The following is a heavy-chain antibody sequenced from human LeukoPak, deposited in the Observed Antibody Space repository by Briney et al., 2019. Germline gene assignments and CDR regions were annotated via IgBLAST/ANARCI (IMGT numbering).Heavy chain of an antibody. CDR3: ARDKPHFDY. Sequence: PGRSLRLSCAASGITFSNFAMRWVRQAPGKGLEWVAVISYDGSNKYYADSVKGRFTISRDNSKNTLYPQMNSLRAEDTAVYYCARDKPHFDYWGQGTLVTVSS. CDR2: ISYDGSNK. J-gene: IGHJ4*02. CDR1: GITFSNFA. V-gene: IGHV3-30-3*01.